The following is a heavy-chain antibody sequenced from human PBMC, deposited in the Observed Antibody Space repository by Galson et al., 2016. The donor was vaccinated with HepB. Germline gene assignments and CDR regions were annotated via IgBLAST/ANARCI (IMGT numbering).Heavy chain of an antibody. V-gene: IGHV3-73*01. CDR3: TRHISRTDTAMVYGFDP. CDR1: GFTFSGSA. J-gene: IGHJ5*02. CDR2: IRSKANSYAT. D-gene: IGHD5-18*01. Sequence: SLRLSCAASGFTFSGSAMHWVRQASGKGLEWVGRIRSKANSYATAYAASVKGRFTISRDDSKNTAYLQMNSLKTEDTAVYYCTRHISRTDTAMVYGFDPWGQGTLVIVSS.